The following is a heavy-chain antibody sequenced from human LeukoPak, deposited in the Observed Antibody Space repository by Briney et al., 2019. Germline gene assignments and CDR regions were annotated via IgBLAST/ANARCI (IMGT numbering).Heavy chain of an antibody. CDR1: GYTFTSYA. J-gene: IGHJ5*02. CDR3: ARTLRYFDWFWFDP. CDR2: IIPIFGTA. D-gene: IGHD3-9*01. Sequence: SVKVSCKASGYTFTSYAISWVRQAPGQGLEWMGGIIPIFGTANYAQKFQGRVTITADESTSTAYMELSSLRSEDTAVYYCARTLRYFDWFWFDPWGQGTLVTVSS. V-gene: IGHV1-69*13.